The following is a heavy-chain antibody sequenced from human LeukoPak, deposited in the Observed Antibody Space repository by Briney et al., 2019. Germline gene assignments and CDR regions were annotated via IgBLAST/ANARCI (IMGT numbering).Heavy chain of an antibody. CDR1: GYTFTSYG. Sequence: ASVKVSCKASGYTFTSYGISWVRQAPGQGLEWMGWISAYNGNTNYAQKLQGRVTMTTDTSTSTAYMELRSLRSDDTAVYYCARDRTLYSYGFVAFDIWGQGTMVTVSS. CDR3: ARDRTLYSYGFVAFDI. D-gene: IGHD5-18*01. V-gene: IGHV1-18*01. J-gene: IGHJ3*02. CDR2: ISAYNGNT.